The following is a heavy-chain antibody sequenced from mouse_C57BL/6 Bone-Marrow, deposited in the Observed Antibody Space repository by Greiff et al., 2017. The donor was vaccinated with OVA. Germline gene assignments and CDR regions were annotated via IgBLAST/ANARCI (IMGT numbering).Heavy chain of an antibody. V-gene: IGHV1-81*01. J-gene: IGHJ1*03. D-gene: IGHD1-1*01. Sequence: VMLVESGAELARPGASVKLSCKASGYTFTSYGISWVKQRTGQGLEWIGEIYPRSGNTYYNEKFKGKSTLTVDKSSSTAYMQLSSLTSEDSAVYYCARSGHYGSSYRYFDVWGTGTTVTVSS. CDR2: IYPRSGNT. CDR1: GYTFTSYG. CDR3: ARSGHYGSSYRYFDV.